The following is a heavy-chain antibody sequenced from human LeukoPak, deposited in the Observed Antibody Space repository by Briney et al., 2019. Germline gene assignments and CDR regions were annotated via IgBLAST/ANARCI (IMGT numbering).Heavy chain of an antibody. CDR2: IRYDGSNK. V-gene: IGHV3-30*02. J-gene: IGHJ4*02. D-gene: IGHD3-22*01. CDR1: GFTFSSYG. CDR3: AKEADTIIVLKRYLDY. Sequence: PGGSLRLSCAASGFTFSSYGMHWVRQAPGKGLEWVAFIRYDGSNKYYADSVKGRFTISRDNSENTLYLQMNSLRAEDTAVYYCAKEADTIIVLKRYLDYWGQGTLVTVSS.